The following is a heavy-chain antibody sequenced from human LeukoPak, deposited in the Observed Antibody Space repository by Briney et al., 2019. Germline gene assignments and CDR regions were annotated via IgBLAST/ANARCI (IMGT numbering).Heavy chain of an antibody. Sequence: PGGSLKLSWAASGFTFSRYWRAWAGRAPGKGREWVANIKQDGSEKYYVDSVKGRFTISRDNAKNSLYLQMNSLRAEDTAVYYCARVKGRTGRAGFDPWGQGTLVTVSS. CDR1: GFTFSRYW. CDR3: ARVKGRTGRAGFDP. J-gene: IGHJ5*02. V-gene: IGHV3-7*01. CDR2: IKQDGSEK.